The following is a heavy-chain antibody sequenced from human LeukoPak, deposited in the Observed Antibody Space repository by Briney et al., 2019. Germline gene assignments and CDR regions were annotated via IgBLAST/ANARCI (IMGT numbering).Heavy chain of an antibody. Sequence: PGGSLRLSCSASGFTISNYEMNWVRQAPGKGLEWVSYIASSGSTIYYADSVKGRFTISRDNAKSSLYLQMNSLRADDTAVYYCATSRGYFFRWFQHWGQGTLVTVSS. J-gene: IGHJ1*01. CDR2: IASSGSTI. CDR1: GFTISNYE. V-gene: IGHV3-48*03. CDR3: ATSRGYFFRWFQH. D-gene: IGHD3-22*01.